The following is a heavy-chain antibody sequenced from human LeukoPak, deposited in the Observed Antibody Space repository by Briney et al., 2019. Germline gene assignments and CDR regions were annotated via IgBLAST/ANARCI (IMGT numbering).Heavy chain of an antibody. CDR3: ARDYGSGSYAYYYGMDV. Sequence: GASVKVSCKASGYTFTGHYMHWVRQAPGQGLEWMGWINPNSGGTNYAQKFQGRVTMTRDTSISTAYMELSRLRSDDTAVYYCARDYGSGSYAYYYGMDVWGQGTTVTVSS. CDR2: INPNSGGT. D-gene: IGHD3-10*01. J-gene: IGHJ6*02. CDR1: GYTFTGHY. V-gene: IGHV1-2*02.